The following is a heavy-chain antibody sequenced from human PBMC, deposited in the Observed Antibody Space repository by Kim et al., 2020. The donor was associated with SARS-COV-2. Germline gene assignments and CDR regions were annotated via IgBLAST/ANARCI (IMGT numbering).Heavy chain of an antibody. CDR1: GGSISSSSYY. CDR3: ATRDIVVVPAAGDAFDI. Sequence: SETLSLTCTVSGGSISSSSYYWGWIRQPPGKGLEWIGSIYYSGSTYYNPSLKSRVTISVDTSKNQFSLKLSSVTAADTAVYYCATRDIVVVPAAGDAFDIWGQGTMVTVSS. V-gene: IGHV4-39*01. D-gene: IGHD2-2*01. CDR2: IYYSGST. J-gene: IGHJ3*02.